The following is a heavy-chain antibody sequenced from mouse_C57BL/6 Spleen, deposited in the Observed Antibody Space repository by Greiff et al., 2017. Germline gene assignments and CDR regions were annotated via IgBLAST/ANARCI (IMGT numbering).Heavy chain of an antibody. Sequence: VQLKESGAELVKPGASVKLSCTASGFNIKDYYMHWVKQRTEQGLEWIGRIDPEDGETKYAPKFQGKATITADTSSNTAYLQLSSLTSEDTAVYYWASSVVAPVFDVWGTGTTVTVSS. J-gene: IGHJ1*03. CDR2: IDPEDGET. CDR1: GFNIKDYY. D-gene: IGHD1-1*01. V-gene: IGHV14-2*01. CDR3: ASSVVAPVFDV.